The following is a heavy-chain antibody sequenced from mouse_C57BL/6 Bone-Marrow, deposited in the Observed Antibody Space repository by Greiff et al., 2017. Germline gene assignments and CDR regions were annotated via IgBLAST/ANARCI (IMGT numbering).Heavy chain of an antibody. V-gene: IGHV1-54*01. CDR3: ARGVPYFDV. Sequence: VQLQQSGAELVRPGTSVKVSCKASGYAFTNYLIEWVKQRPGQGLEWIGVINPGSGGTNYNEKFKGKATLTADKSCSTAYMQLSSLTSEDSAVYFCARGVPYFDVWGTGTTVTVSS. CDR1: GYAFTNYL. J-gene: IGHJ1*03. D-gene: IGHD2-14*01. CDR2: INPGSGGT.